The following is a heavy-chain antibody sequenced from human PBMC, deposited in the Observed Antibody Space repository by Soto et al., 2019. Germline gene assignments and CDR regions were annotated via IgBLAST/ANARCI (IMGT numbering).Heavy chain of an antibody. CDR3: ARIRCISSPKYYFDY. D-gene: IGHD2-8*01. J-gene: IGHJ4*02. Sequence: SGPTLVNPTQTLTLTCTFSGFSLSTSGMCVSWIRQPPGKALEWLARIDWDDDKYYSTSLKTRLTISKDTSKNQVVLTMTNMDPVDTATYYCARIRCISSPKYYFDYWGQGTLVTVSS. V-gene: IGHV2-70*11. CDR1: GFSLSTSGMC. CDR2: IDWDDDK.